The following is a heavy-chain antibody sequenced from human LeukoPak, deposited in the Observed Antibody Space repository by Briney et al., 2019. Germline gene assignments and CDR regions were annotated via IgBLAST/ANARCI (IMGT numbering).Heavy chain of an antibody. CDR3: ARQSKKPGYSSSWYGYYYYMDV. J-gene: IGHJ6*03. D-gene: IGHD6-13*01. CDR1: GGSISSSSYY. CDR2: IYYSGST. V-gene: IGHV4-39*01. Sequence: SETLSLTRTVSGGSISSSSYYWGWIRQPPGKGLEWIGSIYYSGSTYYNPSLKSRVTISVDTSKNQFSLKLSSVTAADTAVYYCARQSKKPGYSSSWYGYYYYMDVWGKGTTVTISS.